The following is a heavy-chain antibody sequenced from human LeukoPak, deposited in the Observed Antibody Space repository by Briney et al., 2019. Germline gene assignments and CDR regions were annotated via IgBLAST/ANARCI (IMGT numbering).Heavy chain of an antibody. CDR1: GYTFTSYA. D-gene: IGHD6-13*01. V-gene: IGHV1-18*01. CDR3: ASIIAEHGF. Sequence: ASVKVSCKASGYTFTSYAMNWVRQAPGQGLEWMGWISAYNGNTNYAQKLQGRVTMTTDTSTSTAYMELRSLRSDDTAVYYCASIIAEHGFWGQGTLVTVSS. CDR2: ISAYNGNT. J-gene: IGHJ4*02.